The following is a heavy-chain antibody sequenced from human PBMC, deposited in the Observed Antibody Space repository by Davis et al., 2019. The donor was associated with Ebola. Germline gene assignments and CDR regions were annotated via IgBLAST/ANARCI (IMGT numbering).Heavy chain of an antibody. J-gene: IGHJ4*02. CDR3: ARDRGDGYCFDY. CDR1: GFTFSSYA. Sequence: PGGSLRLSCAASGFTFSSYAMSWVRQAPGKGLEWVSAISGSGGSTYYADSVKGRFTISRDNSKNSLYLQMNSLRAEDTAVYYCARDRGDGYCFDYWGQGTLVTVSS. D-gene: IGHD5-24*01. V-gene: IGHV3-23*01. CDR2: ISGSGGST.